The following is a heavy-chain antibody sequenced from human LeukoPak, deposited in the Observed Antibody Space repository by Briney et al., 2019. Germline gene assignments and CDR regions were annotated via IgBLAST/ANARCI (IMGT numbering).Heavy chain of an antibody. Sequence: ASVKVSCKASGHTFTSYDINWVRRATGQGLEWMGWMNPDSGNTGYAQKFQGRVTMTRNPSISTAYMELSSLTSEDTAVYYCARRIAAAGVGIVYWGQGTLVTVSS. CDR2: MNPDSGNT. J-gene: IGHJ4*02. CDR3: ARRIAAAGVGIVY. V-gene: IGHV1-8*01. CDR1: GHTFTSYD. D-gene: IGHD6-13*01.